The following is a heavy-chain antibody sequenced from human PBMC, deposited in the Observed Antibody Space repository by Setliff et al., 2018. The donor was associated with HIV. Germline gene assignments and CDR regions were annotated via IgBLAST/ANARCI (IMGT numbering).Heavy chain of an antibody. D-gene: IGHD2-21*01. CDR2: VSQSGST. CDR1: GVSINRTDHY. J-gene: IGHJ5*02. Sequence: LSLTCSVSGVSINRTDHYWGWIRQSPGKRLEWIGSVSQSGSTYYNPSLKSRITISVDRSKNLFSLKLISVTAADQGVYYCARVPVAGANWFDPWGLRLSWSPSPQ. V-gene: IGHV4-39*01. CDR3: ARVPVAGANWFDP.